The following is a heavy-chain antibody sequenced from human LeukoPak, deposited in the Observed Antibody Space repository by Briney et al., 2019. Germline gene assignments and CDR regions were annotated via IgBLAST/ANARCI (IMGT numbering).Heavy chain of an antibody. CDR2: IIPIFGTA. CDR3: ARGLRSSDYGGNTRWDY. J-gene: IGHJ4*02. V-gene: IGHV1-69*05. Sequence: SVKVSCKASGGTFSSYAISWVRQPPGQGLEWMGGIIPIFGTANYAQKFQGRVTITTDESTSTAYLELSSLRSEDTAVYYCARGLRSSDYGGNTRWDYWGQGTLVTVSS. CDR1: GGTFSSYA. D-gene: IGHD4-23*01.